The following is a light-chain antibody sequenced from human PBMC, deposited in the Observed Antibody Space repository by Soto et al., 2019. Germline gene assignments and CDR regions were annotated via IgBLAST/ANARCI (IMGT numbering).Light chain of an antibody. V-gene: IGLV4-69*01. Sequence: QLVLTQSPSASASLGASVKLTCTLSSGHSSYAIAWHQQQPEKGPRYLMNLNSDGSHRKGDGIPDRFSGSSSGAERYLTISSLQSEDEADYYCQTWGTGSVVFGGGTQLTVL. J-gene: IGLJ2*01. CDR2: LNSDGSH. CDR3: QTWGTGSVV. CDR1: SGHSSYA.